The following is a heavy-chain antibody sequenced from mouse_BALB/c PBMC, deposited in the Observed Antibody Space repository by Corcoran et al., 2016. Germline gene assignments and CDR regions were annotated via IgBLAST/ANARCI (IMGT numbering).Heavy chain of an antibody. CDR1: GYSITSGYY. V-gene: IGHV3-6*02. CDR2: ISYDGSN. Sequence: DVQLQESGPGLVKPSQSLSLTCSVTGYSITSGYYWNWIRQFPGNKLEWMGYISYDGSNNYNPSLKNRISITRDTSKNQFFLKLNSVTTEDTATYYCAYGNYFAYWGQGTLVTVSA. J-gene: IGHJ3*01. D-gene: IGHD2-1*01. CDR3: AYGNYFAY.